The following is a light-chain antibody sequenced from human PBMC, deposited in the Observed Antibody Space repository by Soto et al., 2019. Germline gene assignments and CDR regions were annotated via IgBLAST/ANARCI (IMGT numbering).Light chain of an antibody. CDR1: SSDVGSYNL. CDR2: EVI. J-gene: IGLJ1*01. CDR3: CSYAGSSTFLYV. Sequence: QSVLTQPASVSGSPGQSITISCTGTSSDVGSYNLVSWYQQHPGKAPKLMIYEVIKRPSGVSNRFSGSKSGNTASLTISGLQAEDEAGYSCCSYAGSSTFLYVFGTGTKVT. V-gene: IGLV2-23*02.